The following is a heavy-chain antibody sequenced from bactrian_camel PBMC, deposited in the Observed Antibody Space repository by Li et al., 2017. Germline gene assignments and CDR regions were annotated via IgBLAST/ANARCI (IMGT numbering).Heavy chain of an antibody. CDR2: DYVGNGVT. CDR1: RSSYIPAC. D-gene: IGHD7*01. V-gene: IGHV3S53*01. J-gene: IGHJ4*01. Sequence: HVQLVESGGESVQPGGSLKLSCVVPDSRSSYIPACMGWFRQVPGKQREGVAFDYVGNGVTTYADSVKGRFTMSRDPFKKTVYLQMNDLESGDTGVYTCAADKDTWCHSTDVRDYPYQGQGTQVTVS.